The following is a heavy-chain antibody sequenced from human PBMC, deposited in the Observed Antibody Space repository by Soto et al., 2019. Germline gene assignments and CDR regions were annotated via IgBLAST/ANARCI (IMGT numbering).Heavy chain of an antibody. J-gene: IGHJ6*02. CDR1: GFTFRSYA. CDR3: ARELYDFWSGYYTYYYGMDV. V-gene: IGHV3-30-3*01. D-gene: IGHD3-3*01. Sequence: LRLSCAASGFTFRSYAMHWVRQAPGKGLEWVAVISYDGSNKYYADSVKGRFTISRDNSKNTLYLQMNSLRAEDTAVYYCARELYDFWSGYYTYYYGMDVWGQGTTVTVSS. CDR2: ISYDGSNK.